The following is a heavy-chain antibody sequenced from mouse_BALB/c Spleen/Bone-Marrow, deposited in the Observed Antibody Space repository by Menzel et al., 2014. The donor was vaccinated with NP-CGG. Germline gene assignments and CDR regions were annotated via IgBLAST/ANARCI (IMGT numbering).Heavy chain of an antibody. V-gene: IGHV1-66*01. CDR1: GYSFTSYY. CDR3: ARDWDENYFDY. D-gene: IGHD4-1*01. Sequence: VQLQQSGPELVKPGASVKMSCKASGYSFTSYYIHWVKQRPGQGLEWIGWIFPGSDNTKYNEKFKGKATLTADTSSSTAYMHLSSLTSEDSAVYFCARDWDENYFDYWGQGTTLTVSS. CDR2: IFPGSDNT. J-gene: IGHJ2*01.